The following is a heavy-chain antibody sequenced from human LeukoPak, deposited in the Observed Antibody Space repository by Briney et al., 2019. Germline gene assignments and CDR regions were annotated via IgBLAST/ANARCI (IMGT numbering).Heavy chain of an antibody. CDR1: GFTFDDYG. CDR2: INWNGGST. Sequence: GGYLRLSCAASGFTFDDYGMSWVRHAPGKGLEWVSGINWNGGSTVYADSVKGRFTISRENAKNSLYLRMNSLRAEDTALYYCARDSGVFWSGYSPYYYYYYMDVWGKGTTVTVSS. CDR3: ARDSGVFWSGYSPYYYYYYMDV. V-gene: IGHV3-20*04. J-gene: IGHJ6*03. D-gene: IGHD3-3*01.